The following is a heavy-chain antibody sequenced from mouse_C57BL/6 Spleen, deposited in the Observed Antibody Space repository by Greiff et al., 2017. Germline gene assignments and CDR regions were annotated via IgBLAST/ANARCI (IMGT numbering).Heavy chain of an antibody. CDR1: GYSFTGYY. D-gene: IGHD3-2*02. V-gene: IGHV1-42*01. CDR2: INPSTGGT. CDR3: ARSSSGGYFDY. Sequence: VQLQQSGPELVKPGASVKISCKASGYSFTGYYINWVKQSPEKSLEWIGEINPSTGGTTYNQKFKAKATLTVDKSSSTAYMQLKSLTSEDSAVYYCARSSSGGYFDYWGQGTTLTVSS. J-gene: IGHJ2*01.